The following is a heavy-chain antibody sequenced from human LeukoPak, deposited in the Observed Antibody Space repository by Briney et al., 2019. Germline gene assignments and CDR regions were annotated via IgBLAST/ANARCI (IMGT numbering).Heavy chain of an antibody. V-gene: IGHV3-15*01. Sequence: GGSLRLSCAASGFTFSNACMSWVRQAPGKGLEWVARIKSKTDGGTTDYAAPVKGRFTISRYDSKNTLYLQMNSLKTEDTAVYYCTTDRWVRQKVYYFDYWGQGTLVTVSS. J-gene: IGHJ4*02. CDR3: TTDRWVRQKVYYFDY. CDR2: IKSKTDGGTT. CDR1: GFTFSNAC. D-gene: IGHD1-26*01.